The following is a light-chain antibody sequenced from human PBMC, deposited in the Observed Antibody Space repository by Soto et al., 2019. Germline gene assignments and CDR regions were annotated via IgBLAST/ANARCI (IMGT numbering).Light chain of an antibody. V-gene: IGKV3-15*01. Sequence: ELVITQSPATLSVSPGERATLSSRDSASVRSNLAWYQQRPGQAPRLVXYGASTRATGIPDRFSGGGSGTEFTLTISSLQSEDFALYYCQQYNSWPTITFGQGTRLEIK. J-gene: IGKJ5*01. CDR2: GAS. CDR1: ASVRSN. CDR3: QQYNSWPTIT.